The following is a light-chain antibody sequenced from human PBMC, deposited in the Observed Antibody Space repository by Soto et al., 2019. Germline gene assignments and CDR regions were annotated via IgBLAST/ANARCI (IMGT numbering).Light chain of an antibody. V-gene: IGLV2-8*01. CDR2: EVS. Sequence: QSVLTQPPSASGSPGQSVTISCTGTSSDVGGYNYVSWYQQHPGKAPKLMIYEVSKRPSGVPDRFSGSKSGNTASLTVSGLQAEDEADYYGSSYAGSNNLVFGGVTKLTVL. CDR3: SSYAGSNNLV. J-gene: IGLJ2*01. CDR1: SSDVGGYNY.